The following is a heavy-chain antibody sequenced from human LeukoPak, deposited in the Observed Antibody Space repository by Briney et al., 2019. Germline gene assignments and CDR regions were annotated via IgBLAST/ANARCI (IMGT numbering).Heavy chain of an antibody. Sequence: PSETLSLTCAVYGGSLSGYYWCWIRQPPGKGLEWIGEINHSGSTNYNPSLKSRVTISVDTSKNQFSLKLSSVTAADTAVYYCARWRLAGYSYGLGGIGIIDAFDIWGQGTMVTVSS. CDR3: ARWRLAGYSYGLGGIGIIDAFDI. D-gene: IGHD5-18*01. J-gene: IGHJ3*02. CDR1: GGSLSGYY. CDR2: INHSGST. V-gene: IGHV4-34*01.